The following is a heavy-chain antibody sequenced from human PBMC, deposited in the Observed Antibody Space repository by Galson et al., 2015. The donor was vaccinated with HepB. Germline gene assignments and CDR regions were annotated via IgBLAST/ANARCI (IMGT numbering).Heavy chain of an antibody. CDR1: GYTFTSYY. CDR2: INPSGGST. CDR3: ARGPAVLRFLEWLLMGSWFDP. D-gene: IGHD3-3*01. Sequence: SVKVSCKASGYTFTSYYMHWVRQAPGQGLEWMGIINPSGGSTSYAQKFQGRVTMTRDTSTSTVYMELSSLRSEDTAVYYCARGPAVLRFLEWLLMGSWFDPWGQGTLVTVSS. J-gene: IGHJ5*02. V-gene: IGHV1-46*03.